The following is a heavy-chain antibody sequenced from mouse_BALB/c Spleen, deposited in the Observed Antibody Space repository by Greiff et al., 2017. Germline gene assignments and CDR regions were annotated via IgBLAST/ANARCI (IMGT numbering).Heavy chain of an antibody. CDR3: ARGSNWGYYFDY. CDR2: INPSNGRT. CDR1: GYTFTSYW. V-gene: IGHV1S81*02. D-gene: IGHD4-1*01. Sequence: QVQLQQPGAELVKPGASVKLSCKASGYTFTSYWMHWVKQRPGQGLEWIGEINPSNGRTNYNEKFKSKATLTVDKSSSTAYMQLSSLTSEDSAVYYCARGSNWGYYFDYWGQGTTLTVSS. J-gene: IGHJ2*01.